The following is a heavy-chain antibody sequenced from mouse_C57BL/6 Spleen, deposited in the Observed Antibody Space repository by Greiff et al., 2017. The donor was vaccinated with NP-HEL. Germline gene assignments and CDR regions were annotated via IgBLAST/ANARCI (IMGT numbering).Heavy chain of an antibody. CDR3: ARGMNGYDPYFDY. Sequence: QVQLQQSGAELVRPGTSVKMSCKASGYTFTNYWIGWAKQRPGHGLEWIGDIYPGGGYTNFNEKFKGKATLTADKSSSTAYMQFSSLTSEDSAIYYCARGMNGYDPYFDYWGQGTTLTVSS. CDR2: IYPGGGYT. CDR1: GYTFTNYW. J-gene: IGHJ2*01. D-gene: IGHD2-2*01. V-gene: IGHV1-63*01.